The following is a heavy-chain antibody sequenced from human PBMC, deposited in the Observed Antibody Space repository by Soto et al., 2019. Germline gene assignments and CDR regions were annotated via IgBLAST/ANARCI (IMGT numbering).Heavy chain of an antibody. J-gene: IGHJ6*02. CDR2: IYYSGST. V-gene: IGHV4-31*03. CDR1: GGSISSGGYY. D-gene: IGHD3-16*02. CDR3: ARSSYHYDPNGASGMDV. Sequence: QVQLQESGPGLVKPSQTLSLTCTVSGGSISSGGYYWSWIRQHPGKGLEWIGYIYYSGSTYYNPSLKRRVAITVDTSKNQFSLKLSSVTAADTAVYYCARSSYHYDPNGASGMDVWRQGTTVTVSS.